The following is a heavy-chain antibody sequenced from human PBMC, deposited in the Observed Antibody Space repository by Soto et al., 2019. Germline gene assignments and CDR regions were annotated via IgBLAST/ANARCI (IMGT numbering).Heavy chain of an antibody. V-gene: IGHV4-59*01. Sequence: QVQLQESGPGLVKPSETLSLTCSVSGGSISFYNWNWIRQAPGKGLEWIVYIYHSGRTNYNPSLKSRVTISVDTSKNQFPLQLSSVTAADTAVYYCAKGDSTTHGDSFDIWGQGTMVTVSP. J-gene: IGHJ3*02. CDR3: AKGDSTTHGDSFDI. D-gene: IGHD6-13*01. CDR2: IYHSGRT. CDR1: GGSISFYN.